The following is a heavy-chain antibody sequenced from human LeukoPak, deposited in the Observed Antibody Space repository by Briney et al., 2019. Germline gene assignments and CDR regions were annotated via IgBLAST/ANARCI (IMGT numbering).Heavy chain of an antibody. CDR3: ATLDLPPSTAAVAS. V-gene: IGHV1-24*01. D-gene: IGHD6-13*01. Sequence: ASVKVSCKVSGYTLSELSLHWVRQGPGKGLEGMAGFVLEDGERIYAQKFRGRVRVTEDTSTDTAYMELSSLRSEDTAVYYCATLDLPPSTAAVASWGQGTLVTVSS. CDR1: GYTLSELS. J-gene: IGHJ5*01. CDR2: FVLEDGER.